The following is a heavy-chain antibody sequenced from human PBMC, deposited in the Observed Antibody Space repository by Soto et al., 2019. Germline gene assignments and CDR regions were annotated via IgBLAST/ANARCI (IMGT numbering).Heavy chain of an antibody. V-gene: IGHV4-59*08. CDR1: SGSSSPYS. D-gene: IGHD1-20*01. CDR3: ARVRHINAFDI. CDR2: IYYSGRT. J-gene: IGHJ3*02. Sequence: LVPLSLTRTVGSGSSSPYSWSWFRQNPGKGLEWIGYIYYSGRTSYNPSLKSRVTISVDTSKNQFSLKLSSVTAADTAVYYCARVRHINAFDIWGQGTMVTVSS.